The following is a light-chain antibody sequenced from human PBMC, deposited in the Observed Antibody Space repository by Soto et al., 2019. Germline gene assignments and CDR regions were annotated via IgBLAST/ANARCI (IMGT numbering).Light chain of an antibody. CDR3: QQYNSWPLT. J-gene: IGKJ4*01. CDR1: QSVTSSY. V-gene: IGKV3-20*01. CDR2: GAS. Sequence: IVLKQPPGTLSSSPGERATLSCRASQSVTSSYLAWYQRKPGQAPRLLIYGASSRATGIPDRFSGSGSGTDFTLTISSLQSEDFAVYYCQQYNSWPLTFGGGSKVDIK.